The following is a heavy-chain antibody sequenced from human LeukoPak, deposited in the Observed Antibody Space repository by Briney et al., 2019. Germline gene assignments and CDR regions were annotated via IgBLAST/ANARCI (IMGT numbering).Heavy chain of an antibody. D-gene: IGHD5-12*01. CDR2: ISLRGLT. CDR3: ARDLRGYDY. CDR1: GGSISGTNW. Sequence: SETLSLTCGVSGGSISGTNWWSWVRQPPGQGLEWIGEISLRGLTNYNPSLKSRVTISVDTPKNQFSLKLSSVTAADTAVYYCARDLRGYDYWGQGTLVTVSS. V-gene: IGHV4-4*02. J-gene: IGHJ4*02.